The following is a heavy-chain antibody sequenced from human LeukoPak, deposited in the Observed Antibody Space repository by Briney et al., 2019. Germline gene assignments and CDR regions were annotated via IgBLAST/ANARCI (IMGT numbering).Heavy chain of an antibody. CDR2: IIPILGTA. Sequence: ASVKVSCKASGDTFNTYGISWVRQAPGQGLEWMGGIIPILGTANNAQKFQGRVTITADESTSTAYMELSSLRSEDTAVYYCARGAGRRGGDCFDYWGQGTLVTVSS. D-gene: IGHD2-21*01. CDR3: ARGAGRRGGDCFDY. V-gene: IGHV1-69*13. J-gene: IGHJ4*02. CDR1: GDTFNTYG.